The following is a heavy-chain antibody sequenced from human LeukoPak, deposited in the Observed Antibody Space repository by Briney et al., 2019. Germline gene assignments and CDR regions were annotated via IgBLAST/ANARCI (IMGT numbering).Heavy chain of an antibody. J-gene: IGHJ4*02. Sequence: PGRSLRLSCAASRFTFSSYAMICVRQAPGKGLEWVSGISGSGAGTYYADSVKGRFTISRDNSKNTLHLQMNSLRAEDTAVYYCAKGGTMTKKGYFDYWGQGTLVTVSS. V-gene: IGHV3-23*01. CDR2: ISGSGAGT. CDR3: AKGGTMTKKGYFDY. CDR1: RFTFSSYA. D-gene: IGHD2-15*01.